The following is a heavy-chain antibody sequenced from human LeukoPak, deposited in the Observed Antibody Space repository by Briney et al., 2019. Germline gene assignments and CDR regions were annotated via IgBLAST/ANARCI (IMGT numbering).Heavy chain of an antibody. Sequence: SETLSLTCTVSGLSFEHYFWSWIRQPPGKGLEFIGYVYYTGSTDYSPSLKTRLTISADTANNQFSLKLRSVTAADTAVYYCASHRRSHGAEFWGQRTLVTLSS. CDR1: GLSFEHYF. J-gene: IGHJ4*02. V-gene: IGHV4-59*01. CDR3: ASHRRSHGAEF. D-gene: IGHD4/OR15-4a*01. CDR2: VYYTGST.